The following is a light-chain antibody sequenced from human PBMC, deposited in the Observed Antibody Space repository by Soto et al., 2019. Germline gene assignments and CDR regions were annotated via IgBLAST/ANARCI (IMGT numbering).Light chain of an antibody. Sequence: EIVLTQSPDTLSLSPGERATLSCRASQSVGNSLAWYQQKPGQAPRLIIYGASNRATGVPARFSGSGSGTDFTLTISSLEPEDFAVYYCQQRSNWPLLTFGRGTKVEIK. CDR2: GAS. CDR3: QQRSNWPLLT. J-gene: IGKJ4*01. CDR1: QSVGNS. V-gene: IGKV3-11*01.